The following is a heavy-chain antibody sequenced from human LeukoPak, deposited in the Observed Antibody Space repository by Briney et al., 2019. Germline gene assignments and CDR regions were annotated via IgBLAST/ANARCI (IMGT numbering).Heavy chain of an antibody. D-gene: IGHD5-24*01. CDR2: INSDGSST. CDR3: ARDREMATRLHDAFDI. V-gene: IGHV3-74*01. J-gene: IGHJ3*02. Sequence: GGSLRLSCAASGFTFSSYWMHWVRQAPGKGLVWVSRINSDGSSTSYADSVKGRFTISRDNAKNSLFLQMNSLRAEDTAVYHCARDREMATRLHDAFDIWGQGTMVTVSS. CDR1: GFTFSSYW.